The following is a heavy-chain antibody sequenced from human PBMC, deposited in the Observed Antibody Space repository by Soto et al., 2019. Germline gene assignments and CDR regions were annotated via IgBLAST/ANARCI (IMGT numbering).Heavy chain of an antibody. D-gene: IGHD3-10*01. V-gene: IGHV1-2*04. J-gene: IGHJ4*02. CDR3: ARELGSYTLDY. CDR2: INPNSGGT. Sequence: ASGKVSCKASGYNFTGYYMHWVRQAPGQGLEWMGWINPNSGGTNYAQKFQGWVTMTRDTSISTAYMELSRLRSDDTAVYYCARELGSYTLDYWGQGTLVTVSS. CDR1: GYNFTGYY.